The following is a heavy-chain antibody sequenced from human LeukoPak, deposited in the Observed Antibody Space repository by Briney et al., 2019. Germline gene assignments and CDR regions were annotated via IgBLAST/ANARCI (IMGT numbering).Heavy chain of an antibody. CDR1: GFTFSGSA. Sequence: GWSLRLSCAASGFTFSGSAMHWVRQASGKGLEWVGRIRSKANSYPTPYAASVKGRFTISRDDYKNTAYLQMHSLKTEDTAVYYCTGRIAAAGSGGFDYWGQGTLVAVSS. CDR3: TGRIAAAGSGGFDY. D-gene: IGHD6-13*01. CDR2: IRSKANSYPT. J-gene: IGHJ4*02. V-gene: IGHV3-73*01.